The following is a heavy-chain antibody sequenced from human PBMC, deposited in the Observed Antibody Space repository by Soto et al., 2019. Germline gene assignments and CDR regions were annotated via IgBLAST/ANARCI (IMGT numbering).Heavy chain of an antibody. CDR1: GYSFTSYW. D-gene: IGHD5-12*01. Sequence: GESLKISCKGSGYSFTSYWINWVRQMPGKGPEWMGIIYPGDSDTRYSPSFQGQVTISADKSIDTAYLQWRSLKASDTAVYYCARHRGSPGSYFGLDVWGQGTTVTVSS. CDR3: ARHRGSPGSYFGLDV. V-gene: IGHV5-51*01. J-gene: IGHJ6*02. CDR2: IYPGDSDT.